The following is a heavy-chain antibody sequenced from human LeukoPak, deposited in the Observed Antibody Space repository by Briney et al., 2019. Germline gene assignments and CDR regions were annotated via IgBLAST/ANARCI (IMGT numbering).Heavy chain of an antibody. V-gene: IGHV4-34*01. J-gene: IGHJ4*02. D-gene: IGHD6-13*01. CDR3: ARGGRSSWTNNFDY. Sequence: PSETLSLTCAVYGGSFSGYYWSWIRQPPGKGLEWIGEINHSGSTNYNPSLKSRVTISVDTSKNQFSLKLSSVTAADTAVYYCARGGRSSWTNNFDYWGQGTLVTVSS. CDR1: GGSFSGYY. CDR2: INHSGST.